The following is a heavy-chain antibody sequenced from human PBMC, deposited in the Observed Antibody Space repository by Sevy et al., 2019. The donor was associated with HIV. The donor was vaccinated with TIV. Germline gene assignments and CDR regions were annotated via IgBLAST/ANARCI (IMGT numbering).Heavy chain of an antibody. CDR2: MYHSGST. CDR1: GGSISSGGYF. CDR3: ARATGSSAGFDS. V-gene: IGHV4-31*03. J-gene: IGHJ4*01. Sequence: SETLSLTCTVSGGSISSGGYFWSWIRQHPGKGLEWIGYMYHSGSTYYNPSLKSRLSMSMDPSKNQFSLRMSTVTAADTAIYFCARATGSSAGFDSWGHGTVFTVSS. D-gene: IGHD2-15*01.